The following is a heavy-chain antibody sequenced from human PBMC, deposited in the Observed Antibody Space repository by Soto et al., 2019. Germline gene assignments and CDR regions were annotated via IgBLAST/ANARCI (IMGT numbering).Heavy chain of an antibody. CDR1: GGSISSYY. D-gene: IGHD3-22*01. CDR3: ARTYDGSCPNSGGYIFDF. CDR2: IYYGVT. Sequence: SETLSLTCSVYGGSISSYYWSWIRQPPGKGLEWIAYIYYGVTSYNPSLKSRVSISLDTSKNQFSLKLSSVTAADTAVYYCARTYDGSCPNSGGYIFDFWAQGTMVTVS. V-gene: IGHV4-59*01. J-gene: IGHJ3*01.